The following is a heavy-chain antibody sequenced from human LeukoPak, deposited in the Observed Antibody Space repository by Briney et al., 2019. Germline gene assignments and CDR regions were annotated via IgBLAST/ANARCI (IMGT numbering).Heavy chain of an antibody. CDR2: ISSSSSTI. CDR3: ARARRDGYGEWNY. V-gene: IGHV3-11*01. J-gene: IGHJ4*02. Sequence: LSLTCTVSGGSISSTGYYWSWIRQAPGKGLEWVSYISSSSSTIYYADSAKGRFTISRDSSKNTLYLQMNSLRAEDTAVYYCARARRDGYGEWNYWGQGTLVTVSS. D-gene: IGHD5-24*01. CDR1: GGSISSTGYY.